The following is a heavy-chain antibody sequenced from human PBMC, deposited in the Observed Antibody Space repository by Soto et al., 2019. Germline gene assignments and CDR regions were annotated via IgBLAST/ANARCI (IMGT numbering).Heavy chain of an antibody. CDR3: ARDPWSDYGEAARGLWYFDL. D-gene: IGHD4-17*01. V-gene: IGHV1-69*04. CDR2: IIPILGIA. CDR1: GGTFSSYT. Sequence: GASVKVSSKASGGTFSSYTISWLRQSPGQGLEWMGRIIPILGIANYAQKFQGRVTITADKSTSTAYMELSSLRSEDTAVYYCARDPWSDYGEAARGLWYFDLWGRGNLVTVS. J-gene: IGHJ2*01.